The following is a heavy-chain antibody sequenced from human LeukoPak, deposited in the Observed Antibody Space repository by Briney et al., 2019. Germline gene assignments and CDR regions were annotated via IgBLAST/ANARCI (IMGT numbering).Heavy chain of an antibody. D-gene: IGHD3-3*01. Sequence: ASVTVSCRASGYTFTTYGINWVRQAPGQGLEWMAWIKTYNGDTNTAQRFLDRIIMTTDKSTGTAYMELRSLRSDDTAVYYCARDNDFWTYYYYGMDVWGQGTTVTVSS. V-gene: IGHV1-18*01. CDR1: GYTFTTYG. CDR2: IKTYNGDT. J-gene: IGHJ6*02. CDR3: ARDNDFWTYYYYGMDV.